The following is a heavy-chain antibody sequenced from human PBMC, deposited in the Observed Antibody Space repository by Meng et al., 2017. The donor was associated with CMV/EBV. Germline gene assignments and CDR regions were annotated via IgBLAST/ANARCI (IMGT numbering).Heavy chain of an antibody. CDR1: RGTFSSYA. D-gene: IGHD3-3*01. Sequence: SVKVSCKASRGTFSSYAISWVRQAPGQGLEWMGGIIPIFGTANYAQKFQGRVTITTDESTSTAYMELSSLRSEDTAVYYCARQGLGENLMEWLFTDRTRYYYYGMDVWGQGTTVTVS. CDR2: IIPIFGTA. J-gene: IGHJ6*02. V-gene: IGHV1-69*05. CDR3: ARQGLGENLMEWLFTDRTRYYYYGMDV.